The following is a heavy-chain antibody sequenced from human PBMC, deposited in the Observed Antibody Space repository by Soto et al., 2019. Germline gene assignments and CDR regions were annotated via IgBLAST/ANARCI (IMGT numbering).Heavy chain of an antibody. Sequence: PGGSLRLSCSASRFTFSMFSMHWVRQAPGKGLEYVSGISSNVDSTYYADSVKGRFTISRDNSKNTLYLQMSSLRAVDTAVYYCVPPRSTATTTLIWGPGTLVTV. CDR1: RFTFSMFS. CDR3: VPPRSTATTTLI. V-gene: IGHV3-64D*06. D-gene: IGHD4-17*01. J-gene: IGHJ4*02. CDR2: ISSNVDST.